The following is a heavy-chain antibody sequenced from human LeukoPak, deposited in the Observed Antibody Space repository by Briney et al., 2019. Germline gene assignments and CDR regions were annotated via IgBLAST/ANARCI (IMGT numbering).Heavy chain of an antibody. CDR3: AGDLHSLNPGIAVAGAYYYYYYAMHL. CDR1: GGSFSGYY. J-gene: IGHJ6*02. V-gene: IGHV4-34*01. CDR2: INHSGST. D-gene: IGHD6-19*01. Sequence: SETLSLTCAVYGGSFSGYYWSWLRQPPGKGLEWIGEINHSGSTNYNPSLKSRVTISVDTSKNQFSLKLASVTAADTAVYDCAGDLHSLNPGIAVAGAYYYYYYAMHLWGQRPTLTVSS.